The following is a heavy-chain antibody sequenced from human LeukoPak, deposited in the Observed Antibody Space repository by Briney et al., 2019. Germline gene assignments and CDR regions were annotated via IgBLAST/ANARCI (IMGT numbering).Heavy chain of an antibody. CDR2: IWYDGSNK. Sequence: GGSLRLSCAASGFTFSSYGMHWVRQAPGKGLEWVAVIWYDGSNKYYADSVKGRFTISRDNSKNTLYLQMNSLRAEDTAVYYCAREDADDYYYGMDVWGQGTTVTVSS. CDR1: GFTFSSYG. J-gene: IGHJ6*02. CDR3: AREDADDYYYGMDV. V-gene: IGHV3-33*01.